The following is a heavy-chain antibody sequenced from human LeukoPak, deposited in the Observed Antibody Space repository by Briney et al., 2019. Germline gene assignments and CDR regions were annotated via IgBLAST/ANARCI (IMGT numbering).Heavy chain of an antibody. Sequence: SETLSLTCTVSGGSISSYYWSWIRQPPGKGLEWIGYIYYSGSTNYNPSLKSRVTISVDTSKNQFSLKLSSVTAADTAVYYCARHPLGEGWYFDLWGRGTLVTVSS. V-gene: IGHV4-59*08. CDR1: GGSISSYY. CDR3: ARHPLGEGWYFDL. J-gene: IGHJ2*01. D-gene: IGHD2-21*01. CDR2: IYYSGST.